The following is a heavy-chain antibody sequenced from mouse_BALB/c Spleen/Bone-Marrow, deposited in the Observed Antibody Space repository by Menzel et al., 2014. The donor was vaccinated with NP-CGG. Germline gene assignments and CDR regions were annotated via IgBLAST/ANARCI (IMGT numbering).Heavy chain of an antibody. CDR2: IYPGNINI. Sequence: VQLQQSGPELVKLGASMRISCKASGYTFTTYFIHWVKQRPGQGLEWIGWIYPGNINIKYNENFKNKVTLTADKSSNTAHLQFSSLTSEDSAVYFCARGDYYRSVMDYWGQGTSVTVSS. D-gene: IGHD2-14*01. V-gene: IGHV1S56*01. CDR3: ARGDYYRSVMDY. CDR1: GYTFTTYF. J-gene: IGHJ4*01.